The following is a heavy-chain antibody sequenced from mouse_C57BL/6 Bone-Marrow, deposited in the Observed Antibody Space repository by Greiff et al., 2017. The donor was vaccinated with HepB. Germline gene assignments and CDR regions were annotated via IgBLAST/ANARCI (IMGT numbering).Heavy chain of an antibody. CDR3: ARSPPLLRRGDYAMDY. CDR1: GFTFTDYY. J-gene: IGHJ4*01. D-gene: IGHD1-2*01. CDR2: IRNKANGYKT. Sequence: EVKVEESGGGLVQPGGSLSLSCAASGFTFTDYYLSWVRQPPGKALEWLGFIRNKANGYKTEYSASVKGRFTISRDNSQSIRYIQMNALRAEDSATYYCARSPPLLRRGDYAMDYWGQGPSVTVSS. V-gene: IGHV7-3*01.